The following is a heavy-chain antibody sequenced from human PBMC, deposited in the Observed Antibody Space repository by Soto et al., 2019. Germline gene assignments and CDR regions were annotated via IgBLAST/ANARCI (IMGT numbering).Heavy chain of an antibody. Sequence: QVQLVQSGAEVKKPGSSVKVSCKASGDTDTNYVISWVRQAPGQGLEWMGGIFPKFGTTYSAQKLQDRLTITADESTYTVYMQMSRLRLEDTAVYYCEAEMTFGKFSVVWGQGTTVTVSS. J-gene: IGHJ6*02. CDR3: EAEMTFGKFSVV. CDR2: IFPKFGTT. D-gene: IGHD3-16*01. V-gene: IGHV1-69*01. CDR1: GDTDTNYV.